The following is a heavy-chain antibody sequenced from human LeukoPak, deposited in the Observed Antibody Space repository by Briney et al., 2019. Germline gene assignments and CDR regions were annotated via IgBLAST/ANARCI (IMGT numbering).Heavy chain of an antibody. CDR1: GDSVSSNSTA. D-gene: IGHD5-24*01. J-gene: IGHJ3*02. CDR2: TYYRSKWYS. Sequence: SQTLSLTCAISGDSVSSNSTACNWIRQSPSRGLEWLGRTYYRSKWYSDYAVSVKSRIIINPDTSKNQFSLQLNSVTPEDTAVYYCVRGGQGEGYSADEAFDIWGQGTMVTVSS. CDR3: VRGGQGEGYSADEAFDI. V-gene: IGHV6-1*01.